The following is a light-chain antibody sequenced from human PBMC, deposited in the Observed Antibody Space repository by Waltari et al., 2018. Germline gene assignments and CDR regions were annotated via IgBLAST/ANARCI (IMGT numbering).Light chain of an antibody. Sequence: QSVLTQPPSVSGAPGQRVTISCPGSTSNIGAGYDVHWYQQLPRTAPKLLIYNNHDRPSGVPDRFSGSRSGTSASLAITGLQAEDEADYYCQSFDTSLSGYVVFGGGTKLTVL. CDR1: TSNIGAGYD. CDR2: NNH. CDR3: QSFDTSLSGYVV. J-gene: IGLJ2*01. V-gene: IGLV1-40*01.